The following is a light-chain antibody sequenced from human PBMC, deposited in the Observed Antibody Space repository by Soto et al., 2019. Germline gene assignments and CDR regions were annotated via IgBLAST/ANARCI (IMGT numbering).Light chain of an antibody. J-gene: IGLJ1*01. CDR3: SSYTTSSTYV. CDR2: DVS. V-gene: IGLV2-14*01. Sequence: QCVLTQPASVSGSPGRSITISCTGTISDVGGYDYVSWYQQHPGKAPKLMIYDVSNRPSGVSNRFSGSKSGNTASLTISGLQADDEADYYCSSYTTSSTYVFGTGTKVTVL. CDR1: ISDVGGYDY.